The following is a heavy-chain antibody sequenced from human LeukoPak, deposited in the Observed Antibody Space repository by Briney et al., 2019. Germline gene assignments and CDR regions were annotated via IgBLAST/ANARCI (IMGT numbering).Heavy chain of an antibody. Sequence: SETLSLTCTVSGGSISSYYWSWIRQPPGKGLEWIGNIYYSGTINYSPSLKSRVTISVDTSKNRFSLKLSSVTAADTAVYYCARAPYSSGWYAYFDFWGQGTLVTVSS. J-gene: IGHJ4*02. CDR1: GGSISSYY. D-gene: IGHD6-19*01. CDR3: ARAPYSSGWYAYFDF. CDR2: IYYSGTI. V-gene: IGHV4-59*01.